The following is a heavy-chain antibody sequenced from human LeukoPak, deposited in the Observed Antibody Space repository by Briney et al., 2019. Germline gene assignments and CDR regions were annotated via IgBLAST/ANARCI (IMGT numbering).Heavy chain of an antibody. CDR2: IYSGGST. CDR3: ARDPSQRWLQFSYGMDV. Sequence: QPGGSLGLSCAASRFTFSDYWMSWVRQAPGKGLEWVSVIYSGGSTYYADSVKGRFTISRDNSKNTLYLQMNSLRAEDTAVYYCARDPSQRWLQFSYGMDVWGQGTTVTVSS. V-gene: IGHV3-53*01. CDR1: RFTFSDYW. J-gene: IGHJ6*02. D-gene: IGHD5-24*01.